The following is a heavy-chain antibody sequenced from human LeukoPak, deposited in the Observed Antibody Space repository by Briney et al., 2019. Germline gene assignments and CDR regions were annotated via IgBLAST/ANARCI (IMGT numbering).Heavy chain of an antibody. Sequence: ASVKVSCKASGYTFTSYGISWVRQAPGQGLEWMGWISAYNGNTNYAQKLQGRVTMTTDTSTSTAYMELRSLRSDDTAVYYCARVVGYYDFWSGYYGHNWFDPWGQGTLVTVSS. J-gene: IGHJ5*02. CDR3: ARVVGYYDFWSGYYGHNWFDP. V-gene: IGHV1-18*01. CDR1: GYTFTSYG. CDR2: ISAYNGNT. D-gene: IGHD3-3*01.